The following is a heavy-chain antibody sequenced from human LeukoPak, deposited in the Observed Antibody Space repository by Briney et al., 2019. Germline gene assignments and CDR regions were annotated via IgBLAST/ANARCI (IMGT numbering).Heavy chain of an antibody. J-gene: IGHJ4*02. V-gene: IGHV3-23*01. D-gene: IGHD6-19*01. CDR3: AKAGIGVVGYFDY. CDR1: GFTVSRNY. CDR2: IRGSGGGT. Sequence: GGSLRLSCAASGFTVSRNYMSWVRQAPGKGLEWVSTIRGSGGGTYYADSVKGRFTISRDNSKNTLYLQMNSLRDEDTALYYCAKAGIGVVGYFDYWGQGTLVTVSS.